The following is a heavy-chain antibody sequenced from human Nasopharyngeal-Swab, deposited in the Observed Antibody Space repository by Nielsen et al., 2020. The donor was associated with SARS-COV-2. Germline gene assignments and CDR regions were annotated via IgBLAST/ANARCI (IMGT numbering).Heavy chain of an antibody. D-gene: IGHD1-26*01. V-gene: IGHV3-15*01. CDR3: TTVRIVGATQEDY. Sequence: GGSLRLSCAASGFTFSNAWMSWVRQAPGTGLEWVDRIKSKTDGGTTDYAAPVKGRFTISRDDSKSTLYLQMNSLKTEDTAVYYCTTVRIVGATQEDYWGQGTLVTVSS. J-gene: IGHJ4*02. CDR2: IKSKTDGGTT. CDR1: GFTFSNAW.